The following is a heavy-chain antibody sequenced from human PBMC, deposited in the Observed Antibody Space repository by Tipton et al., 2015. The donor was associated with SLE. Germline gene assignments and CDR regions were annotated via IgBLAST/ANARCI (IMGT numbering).Heavy chain of an antibody. Sequence: SLRLSCAASGFTFSSYEMNWVRQAPGKGLEWVSYISSSGSTIYYADSVKGRFTISRDNAKNSLYLQMNSLRAEDTAVYYCARALAVSYYYGMDVWGQGTTVTVSS. CDR3: ARALAVSYYYGMDV. CDR2: ISSSGSTI. J-gene: IGHJ6*02. D-gene: IGHD6-19*01. V-gene: IGHV3-48*03. CDR1: GFTFSSYE.